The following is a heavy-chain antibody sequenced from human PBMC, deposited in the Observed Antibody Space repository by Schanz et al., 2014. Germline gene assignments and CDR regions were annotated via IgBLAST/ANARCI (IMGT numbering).Heavy chain of an antibody. Sequence: QVQLQQWGAGLLKPSETLSLTCAVYGGSFSNFYWSWIRQPPGKGLEWIGEINHSGSTNYNPSLKSRVPISVDTSKNQFPLTLRSVTAADTAVYYCARGSFLRGHSYGDDYWGQGTLVTVSS. J-gene: IGHJ4*02. CDR3: ARGSFLRGHSYGDDY. D-gene: IGHD5-18*01. CDR2: INHSGST. CDR1: GGSFSNFY. V-gene: IGHV4-34*01.